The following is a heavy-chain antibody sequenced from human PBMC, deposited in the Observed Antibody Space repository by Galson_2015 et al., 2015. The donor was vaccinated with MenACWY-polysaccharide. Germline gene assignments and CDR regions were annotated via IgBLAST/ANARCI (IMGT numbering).Heavy chain of an antibody. CDR3: ARGHYGLDV. CDR1: GFTFSSYW. V-gene: IGHV3-7*03. Sequence: SLRLSCAASGFTFSSYWMSWVRQAPGKGLEWVAHIKRDESEKYYVDSVKGRFAISRDNSKNSLYLQMNSLRAEDTAVYSCARGHYGLDVWGQGPRSSSP. CDR2: IKRDESEK. J-gene: IGHJ6*02.